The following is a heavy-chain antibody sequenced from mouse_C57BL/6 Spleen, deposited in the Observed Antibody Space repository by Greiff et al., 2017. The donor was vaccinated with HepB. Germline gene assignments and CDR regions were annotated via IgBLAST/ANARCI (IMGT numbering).Heavy chain of an antibody. CDR3: ARRGNVGEGYFDY. D-gene: IGHD4-1*01. Sequence: EVQRVESGGDLVKPGGSLKLSCAASGFTFSSYGMSWVRQTPDKRLEWVATISSGGSYTYYPDSVKGRFTISRDNAKNTLYLQMSSLKSEDTAMYYCARRGNVGEGYFDYWGQGTTLTVSS. CDR2: ISSGGSYT. V-gene: IGHV5-6*01. CDR1: GFTFSSYG. J-gene: IGHJ2*01.